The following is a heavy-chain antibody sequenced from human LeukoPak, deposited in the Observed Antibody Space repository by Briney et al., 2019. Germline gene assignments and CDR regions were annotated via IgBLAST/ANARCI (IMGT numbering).Heavy chain of an antibody. Sequence: PSETLSLTCTVSGGSISSYYWSWIGQPPGKGLEWIGYIYYSGSTNYNPSLKSRVTISVDTSKNQFSLKLSSVTAADTAVYYCARARWTPDAFDIWGQGTMVTVSS. CDR2: IYYSGST. D-gene: IGHD2-15*01. V-gene: IGHV4-59*01. J-gene: IGHJ3*02. CDR1: GGSISSYY. CDR3: ARARWTPDAFDI.